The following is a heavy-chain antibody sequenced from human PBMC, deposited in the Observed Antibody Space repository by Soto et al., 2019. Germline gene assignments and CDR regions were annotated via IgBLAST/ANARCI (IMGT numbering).Heavy chain of an antibody. Sequence: SETLSLTCTLSDGSFTSGSYYWAWIRQPPGKGLELIGYIYYSGSTYYNPSLKSRVTISVDMSKNQFSLKLSSVTAADTAVYYCAKANYYDSSGYYYYYYYGMDVWGQGTTVTSP. CDR1: DGSFTSGSYY. J-gene: IGHJ6*02. CDR2: IYYSGST. CDR3: AKANYYDSSGYYYYYYYGMDV. V-gene: IGHV4-39*07. D-gene: IGHD3-22*01.